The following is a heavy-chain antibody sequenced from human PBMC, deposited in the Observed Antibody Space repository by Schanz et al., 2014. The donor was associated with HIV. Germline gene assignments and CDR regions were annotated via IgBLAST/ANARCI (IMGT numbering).Heavy chain of an antibody. CDR3: ARDGGEV. V-gene: IGHV3-7*01. J-gene: IGHJ6*02. CDR1: GFKFSRDW. CDR2: IKEDGSEK. D-gene: IGHD3-16*01. Sequence: EVQLVESGGGLVQPGGSLRLSCAASGFKFSRDWMTWVRQAPGKGLEWVANIKEDGSEKYHADSVKGRFTISRDNAKNSLFLQMESLRAEDTAVYYCARDGGEVWGQGTTVTVSS.